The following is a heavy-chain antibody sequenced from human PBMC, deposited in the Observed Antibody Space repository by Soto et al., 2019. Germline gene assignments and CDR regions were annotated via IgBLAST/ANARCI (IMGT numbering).Heavy chain of an antibody. J-gene: IGHJ6*02. V-gene: IGHV5-51*01. CDR2: IYPGDSDT. Sequence: GESLKISCKGSGYSFTSYWIGWVRQMPGKGLESMGIIYPGDSDTRYSPSFQGQVTISADKSISTAYLQWSSLKASDTAMYYCARTASAGKYYYGMDVWGQGTTVTVSS. D-gene: IGHD6-13*01. CDR1: GYSFTSYW. CDR3: ARTASAGKYYYGMDV.